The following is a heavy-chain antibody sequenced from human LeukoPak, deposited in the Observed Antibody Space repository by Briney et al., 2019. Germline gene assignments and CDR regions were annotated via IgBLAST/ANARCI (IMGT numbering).Heavy chain of an antibody. D-gene: IGHD2-2*01. CDR3: ARLVVPAANHYYYMDV. Sequence: PSETLSLTCTVSGGSISSYYWSWIRQPPGKGLEWIGYIYYSGSTNYNPSLKSRVTISVDTSKNQFSLKLSSVTAADTAVYYCARLVVPAANHYYYMDVWGKGTTVTVSS. V-gene: IGHV4-59*01. J-gene: IGHJ6*03. CDR1: GGSISSYY. CDR2: IYYSGST.